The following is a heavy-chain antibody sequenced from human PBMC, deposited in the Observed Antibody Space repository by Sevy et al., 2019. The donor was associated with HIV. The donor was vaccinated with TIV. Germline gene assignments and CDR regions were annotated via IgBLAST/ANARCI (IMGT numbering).Heavy chain of an antibody. CDR3: ARDWSGAFDI. CDR1: GFSFSYYG. J-gene: IGHJ3*02. V-gene: IGHV3-30*03. CDR2: ISHDGINE. Sequence: GGSLRLSCIGSGFSFSYYGIHWVRQSPGKGLDWVALISHDGINEYYADSVKGRFTISRDNAKNSLYLQMNSLRAEDTAVYYCARDWSGAFDIWGQGTMVTVSS. D-gene: IGHD3-3*01.